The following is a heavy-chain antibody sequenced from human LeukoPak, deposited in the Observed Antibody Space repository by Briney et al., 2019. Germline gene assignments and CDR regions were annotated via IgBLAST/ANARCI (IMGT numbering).Heavy chain of an antibody. CDR1: GFTFDDYA. CDR3: AKDISSPLNY. CDR2: ISWNSGSI. Sequence: GGSLILSCAASGFTFDDYAMHWVRQAPGKGLEWVSGISWNSGSIGYADSVKGRFTISRDNAKNSLYLQMNSLRAEDTALYYCAKDISSPLNYWGQGTLVTVSS. J-gene: IGHJ4*02. V-gene: IGHV3-9*01.